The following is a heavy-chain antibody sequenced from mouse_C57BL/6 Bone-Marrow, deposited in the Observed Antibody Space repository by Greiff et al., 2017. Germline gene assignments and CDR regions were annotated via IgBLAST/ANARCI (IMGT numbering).Heavy chain of an antibody. CDR1: GYTFTSYW. V-gene: IGHV1-61*01. D-gene: IGHD6-1*01. CDR2: IYPSDSET. CDR3: ARGTSPYYFDY. Sequence: QVQLQQSGAELVRPGSSVNLSCKASGYTFTSYWMDWVKQRPGQGLEWIGNIYPSDSETHYNQKFKDKATLTVDKSSSTAYMQLSSLTSEDSAVYYCARGTSPYYFDYWGQGTTLTVSS. J-gene: IGHJ2*01.